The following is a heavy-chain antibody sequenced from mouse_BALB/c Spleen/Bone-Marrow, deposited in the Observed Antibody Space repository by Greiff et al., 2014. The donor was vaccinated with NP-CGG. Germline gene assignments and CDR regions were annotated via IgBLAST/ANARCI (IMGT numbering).Heavy chain of an antibody. V-gene: IGHV1-18*01. J-gene: IGHJ2*01. D-gene: IGHD1-1*02. CDR1: GYTFTDYT. CDR2: INPNNGGT. CDR3: ARGLWYY. Sequence: VHVKQSGPELVMPGASVKISCKTSGYTFTDYTIYWVKQSHGKSLEWIGRINPNNGGTNYNQKFKDEATLTLDKSSSTAYMELRSLTSEDSAVYYCARGLWYYWGQGTTLTVSS.